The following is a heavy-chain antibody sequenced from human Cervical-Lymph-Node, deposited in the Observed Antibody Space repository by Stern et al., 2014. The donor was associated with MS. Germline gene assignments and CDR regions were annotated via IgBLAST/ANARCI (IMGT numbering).Heavy chain of an antibody. D-gene: IGHD3-10*01. J-gene: IGHJ6*02. CDR2: IGTAGDT. V-gene: IGHV3-13*01. CDR1: GFTFSTYD. CDR3: ARDRSPYGSGSQGMDV. Sequence: EVQLVESGGGLVQPGGSLRLSCAASGFTFSTYDMHWVRQATGKGLEWVSAIGTAGDTYYPASVKGQFTISRENAKNSLYLQMNSLRDGDTAVYYCARDRSPYGSGSQGMDVWGQGTTVTVSS.